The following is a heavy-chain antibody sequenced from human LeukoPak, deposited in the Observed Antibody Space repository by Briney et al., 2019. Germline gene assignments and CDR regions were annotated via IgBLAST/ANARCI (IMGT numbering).Heavy chain of an antibody. CDR2: ISYDGSNK. J-gene: IGHJ4*02. CDR1: GFTFSSYA. V-gene: IGHV3-30-3*01. CDR3: AVIVVVPAAIWFDY. D-gene: IGHD2-2*02. Sequence: GGSLRLSCAASGFTFSSYAMHWVRQAPGKGLEWVAVISYDGSNKYYADSVKGRFTISRDNSKNTLYLQMNSLGAEDTAVYYSAVIVVVPAAIWFDYWGQGTLVTVSS.